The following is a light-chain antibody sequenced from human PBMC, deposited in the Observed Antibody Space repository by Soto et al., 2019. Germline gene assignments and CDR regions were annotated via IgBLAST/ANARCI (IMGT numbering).Light chain of an antibody. Sequence: EVVMTQSPATLSMSPGERATLSCRASQSVSSNLAWYQQKPGQAPRLLIYDASTRASGIPARFGGSGSGTEFTLTISSLQSEDFAVYFCQQYNKWPLYTFGQGTKVDIK. CDR1: QSVSSN. CDR2: DAS. CDR3: QQYNKWPLYT. V-gene: IGKV3-15*01. J-gene: IGKJ2*01.